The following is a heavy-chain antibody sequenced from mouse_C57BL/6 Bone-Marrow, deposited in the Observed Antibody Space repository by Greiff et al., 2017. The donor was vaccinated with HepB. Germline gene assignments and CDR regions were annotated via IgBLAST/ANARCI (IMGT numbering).Heavy chain of an antibody. V-gene: IGHV1-55*01. CDR1: GYTFTSYW. J-gene: IGHJ2*01. CDR2: IYPGSGST. Sequence: QVQLKQPGAELVKPGASVKMSCKASGYTFTSYWITWVKQRPGQGLEWIGDIYPGSGSTNYNEKFKSKATLTVDTSSSTAYMQLSSLTSEDSAVYYCASGGFTTVVDYWGQGTTLTVSS. D-gene: IGHD1-1*01. CDR3: ASGGFTTVVDY.